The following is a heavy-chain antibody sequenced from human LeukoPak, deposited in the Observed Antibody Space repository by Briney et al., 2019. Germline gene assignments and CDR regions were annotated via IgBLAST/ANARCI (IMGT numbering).Heavy chain of an antibody. CDR1: GVPFSNYY. V-gene: IGHV4-34*01. D-gene: IGHD6-19*01. CDR3: TRAVAGHPD. CDR2: INHSGYT. Sequence: SETLSLTCAVSGVPFSNYYWSWVRQSPRQGLEWIGEINHSGYTNYNPSLKSRVTISIDTSKNQFSLILTSVTAADAGVYYCTRAVAGHPDWGQGTLVTVSS. J-gene: IGHJ4*02.